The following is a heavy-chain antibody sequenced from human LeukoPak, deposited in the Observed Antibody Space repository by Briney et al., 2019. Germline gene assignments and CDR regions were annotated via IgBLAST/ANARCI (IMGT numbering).Heavy chain of an antibody. Sequence: LSLTCTVSGGSISSGGYYWSWIRQAPGKGLGWVSAISGSGGSTYYADSVKGRFTISRDNSKNTLYLQMNSLRAEDTAVYYCAKDRGAVLLWFGGVDYWGQGTLVTVSS. CDR1: GGSISSGGYY. CDR3: AKDRGAVLLWFGGVDY. J-gene: IGHJ4*02. V-gene: IGHV3-23*01. CDR2: ISGSGGST. D-gene: IGHD3-10*01.